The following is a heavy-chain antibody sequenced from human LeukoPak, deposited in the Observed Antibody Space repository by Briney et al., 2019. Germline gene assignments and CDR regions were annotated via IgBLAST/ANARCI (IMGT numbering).Heavy chain of an antibody. V-gene: IGHV3-11*01. CDR3: ARMGRELDC. CDR1: GFTFTDYY. J-gene: IGHJ4*02. D-gene: IGHD1-1*01. Sequence: VGSLRLSCAASGFTFTDYYMTWIRQAPGKGLEWVSYISGSGSNRDYADSVKGRFTISRDNAENSLYLQLNNLRAEDTAVYYCARMGRELDCWGQGTRVTVSS. CDR2: ISGSGSNR.